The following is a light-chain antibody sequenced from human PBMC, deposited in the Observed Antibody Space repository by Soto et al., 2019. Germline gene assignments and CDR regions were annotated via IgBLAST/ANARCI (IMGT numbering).Light chain of an antibody. Sequence: DIQMTQSPSSLSASVGDRVTITCRASQTISTYLNWYQQHPGKAPKLLIYTSSNLESRVPSRFSGSGSGTDFTLPISSLQPEDFATYYCQQSYGLPPVTFGGGTKVDIK. CDR2: TSS. CDR3: QQSYGLPPVT. CDR1: QTISTY. V-gene: IGKV1-39*01. J-gene: IGKJ4*01.